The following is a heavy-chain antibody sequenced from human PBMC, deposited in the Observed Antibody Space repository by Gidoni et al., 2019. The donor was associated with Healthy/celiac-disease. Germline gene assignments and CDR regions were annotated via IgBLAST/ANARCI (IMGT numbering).Heavy chain of an antibody. J-gene: IGHJ2*01. Sequence: QLQLQESGPGLVKPSETLSLTCTVSGGSISSSSYYRGWIRQPPGKGLEWIGSIYYSGSTYSTPSLKSRVTLSVDTSKNQFSLKLSSVPAADTAVYYCASQGSVEVVVIASQDWYFDLWGRGTLVTVSS. D-gene: IGHD2-21*01. V-gene: IGHV4-39*01. CDR2: IYYSGST. CDR3: ASQGSVEVVVIASQDWYFDL. CDR1: GGSISSSSYY.